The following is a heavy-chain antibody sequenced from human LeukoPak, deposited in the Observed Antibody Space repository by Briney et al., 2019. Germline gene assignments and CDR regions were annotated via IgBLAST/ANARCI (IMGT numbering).Heavy chain of an antibody. Sequence: GGSLRLSCAASGFTFDDYTMHWVRHAPGKGLEWVSLISWDGGSTYYADSVKGRFTISRDNSKNSLYLQMNSLRTEDTALYYCAKDLMGLGSSGRWGQGTLVTVSS. J-gene: IGHJ4*02. V-gene: IGHV3-43*01. D-gene: IGHD6-19*01. CDR1: GFTFDDYT. CDR2: ISWDGGST. CDR3: AKDLMGLGSSGR.